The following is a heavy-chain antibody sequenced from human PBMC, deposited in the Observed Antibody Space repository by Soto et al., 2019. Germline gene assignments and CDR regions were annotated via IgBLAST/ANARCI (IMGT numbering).Heavy chain of an antibody. CDR3: ARVFKGGSYWQYFDY. CDR1: GYSFPSYW. V-gene: IGHV5-51*01. J-gene: IGHJ4*02. CDR2: IYPAYSDA. D-gene: IGHD1-26*01. Sequence: PXGSLKISCKGSGYSFPSYWIGWVRQMPGKGLEWMAIIYPAYSDARYSPSFQGQVTISADKSITTAYLQWSSLTASDTAMYYCARVFKGGSYWQYFDYWGQGTLVTASS.